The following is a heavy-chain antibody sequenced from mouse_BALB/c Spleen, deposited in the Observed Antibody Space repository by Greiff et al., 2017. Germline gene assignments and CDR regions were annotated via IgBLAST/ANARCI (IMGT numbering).Heavy chain of an antibody. V-gene: IGHV5-6-3*01. Sequence: DVKLVESGGGLVQPGGSLKLSCAASGFTFSSYGMSWVRQTPDKRLELVATINSNGGSTYYPDSVKGRFTISRDNAKNTLYLQMSSLKSEDTAMYYCARDDDYYAMDYWGQGTSVTVST. CDR1: GFTFSSYG. J-gene: IGHJ4*01. D-gene: IGHD2-3*01. CDR2: INSNGGST. CDR3: ARDDDYYAMDY.